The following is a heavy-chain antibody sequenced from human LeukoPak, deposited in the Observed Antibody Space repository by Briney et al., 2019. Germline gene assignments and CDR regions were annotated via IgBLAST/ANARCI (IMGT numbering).Heavy chain of an antibody. CDR2: ISGGGDIT. CDR1: GFTFSSYA. V-gene: IGHV3-23*01. J-gene: IGHJ3*02. Sequence: GGSLRLSCAASGFTFSSYAMTWVRQAPGSGLEWVSAISGGGDITYYADSVKGRFTISRDNSKNTLYLQMNSLRVEDTAVYYCAPRPDIAVVITASDGLDMWGQGTMVTVSS. D-gene: IGHD2-15*01. CDR3: APRPDIAVVITASDGLDM.